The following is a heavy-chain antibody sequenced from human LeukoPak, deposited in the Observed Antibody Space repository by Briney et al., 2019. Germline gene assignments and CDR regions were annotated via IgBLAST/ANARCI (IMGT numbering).Heavy chain of an antibody. CDR3: AREGMSIAAAGLHYYYYYYMDV. J-gene: IGHJ6*03. D-gene: IGHD6-13*01. CDR1: GFTFSSYS. V-gene: IGHV3-48*04. Sequence: GGSLRLSCAASGFTFSSYSMNWVRQAPGKGLEWVSYISSSSSTIYYADSVKGRFTISRDNAKNSLYLQMNSLRAEDTAVYYCAREGMSIAAAGLHYYYYYYMDVWGKGTTVTVSS. CDR2: ISSSSSTI.